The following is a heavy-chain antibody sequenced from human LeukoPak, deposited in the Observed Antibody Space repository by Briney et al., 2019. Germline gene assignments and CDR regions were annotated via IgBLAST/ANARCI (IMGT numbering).Heavy chain of an antibody. CDR1: GFTFSSYA. D-gene: IGHD2-2*01. CDR3: ARGGSNTSCYCVDYYYYGMDV. CDR2: ISYDGSNK. J-gene: IGHJ6*02. Sequence: GRSLRLSCAASGFTFSSYAMHWVRQAPAKGLEWVAVISYDGSNKYYADSVKGRFTISRDNSKNTLYLQMNSLRAEDTAVYYCARGGSNTSCYCVDYYYYGMDVWGQGTTVTVSS. V-gene: IGHV3-30*04.